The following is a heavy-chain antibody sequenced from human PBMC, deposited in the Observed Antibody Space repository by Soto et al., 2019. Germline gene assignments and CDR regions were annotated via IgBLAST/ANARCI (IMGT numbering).Heavy chain of an antibody. Sequence: ASVKVSCKASGYTFSTYGISWVRQAPGQGLEWMGWISTYNGNTNYAQKLRGRVTMTTDTSTSTAYMELRSLRSVDMAVFYCARDPPNFDAFDIWGQGTMVTVSS. J-gene: IGHJ3*02. V-gene: IGHV1-18*03. CDR1: GYTFSTYG. CDR2: ISTYNGNT. D-gene: IGHD7-27*01. CDR3: ARDPPNFDAFDI.